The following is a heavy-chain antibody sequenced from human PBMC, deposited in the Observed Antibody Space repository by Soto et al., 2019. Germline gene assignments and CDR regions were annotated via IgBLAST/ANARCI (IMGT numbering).Heavy chain of an antibody. CDR3: TTDPDSSSLVDYYYMDV. Sequence: EVQLVESGGGLVKPGGSLRLSCAASGFTFSNAWMSWVRQAPGKGLEWVGRIKSKTDGGTTDYAAPVKGRFTISRDDSKNTLYLQMNRLKTEDTAVYYCTTDPDSSSLVDYYYMDVWGKGTTVTVSS. CDR1: GFTFSNAW. CDR2: IKSKTDGGTT. D-gene: IGHD6-6*01. J-gene: IGHJ6*03. V-gene: IGHV3-15*01.